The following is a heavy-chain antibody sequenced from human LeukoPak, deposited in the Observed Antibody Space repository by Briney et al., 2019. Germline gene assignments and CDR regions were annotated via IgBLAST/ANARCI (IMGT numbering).Heavy chain of an antibody. CDR1: GFTFSTYA. CDR3: ARSFCTSATCSKGHFYYAMDV. Sequence: GGSLRLSCAASGFTFSTYAMTWVRQAPGKGLDWVSCISGSGGSTSSADSVKGRFTISRDKFKNTLFLQMNSLRAEDTAVYYCARSFCTSATCSKGHFYYAMDVWGQGTTVTVSS. J-gene: IGHJ6*02. CDR2: ISGSGGST. D-gene: IGHD2-8*01. V-gene: IGHV3-23*01.